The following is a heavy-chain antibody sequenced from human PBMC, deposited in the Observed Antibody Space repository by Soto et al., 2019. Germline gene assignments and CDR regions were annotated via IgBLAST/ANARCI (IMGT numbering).Heavy chain of an antibody. CDR1: GYNFANYW. V-gene: IGHV5-51*01. Sequence: GESLKISCKGSGYNFANYWIGWVRQMPGKGPEWMGMIFPGDSDTKNSPSLQGQITMSVDKSDSSAYLQWRGLKASDTAMYYCAAGYTTGPDAFDIWGQGTMVTVSS. CDR2: IFPGDSDT. CDR3: AAGYTTGPDAFDI. J-gene: IGHJ3*02. D-gene: IGHD6-13*01.